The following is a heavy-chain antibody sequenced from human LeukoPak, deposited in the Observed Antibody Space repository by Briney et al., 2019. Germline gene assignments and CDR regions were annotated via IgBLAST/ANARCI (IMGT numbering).Heavy chain of an antibody. CDR1: GFTFDDYG. J-gene: IGHJ4*02. Sequence: AGSLSLSCAASGFTFDDYGMSWVRQAPGKGLEWVSGINWNGDNTDYADSVKGRFTISRDNAKNSLYLQMNSLRAEDTALYYCARGFDGNFDYWGQGTLVTVSS. CDR2: INWNGDNT. V-gene: IGHV3-20*04. D-gene: IGHD3-9*01. CDR3: ARGFDGNFDY.